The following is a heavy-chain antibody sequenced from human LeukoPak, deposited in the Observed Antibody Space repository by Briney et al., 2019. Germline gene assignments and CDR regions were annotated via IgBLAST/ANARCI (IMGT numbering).Heavy chain of an antibody. J-gene: IGHJ2*01. CDR2: IYYSGST. D-gene: IGHD2-2*01. CDR1: GGSISSGGYY. Sequence: SETLSLTCTVSGGSISSGGYYWSWIRQHPGKGLEWIGYIYYSGSTYYNPSLKSQVTISVDRSKNQFSLKLSSVTAADTAVYYCARTVVPAASSFWYFDLWGRGTLVTVSS. CDR3: ARTVVPAASSFWYFDL. V-gene: IGHV4-31*01.